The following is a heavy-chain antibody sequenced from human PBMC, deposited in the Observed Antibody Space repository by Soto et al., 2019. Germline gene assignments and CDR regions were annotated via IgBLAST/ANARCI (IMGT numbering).Heavy chain of an antibody. V-gene: IGHV1-46*01. CDR2: INPSGGST. Sequence: GASVKVSCKASGYTFTSYYMHWVRQAPGQGLEWMGIINPSGGSTSYAQKFQGRVTMTRDTSTSTVYMELSSLRSEDTAVYYCARDSGIAARPSAFDIWGQGTMVTVSS. CDR3: ARDSGIAARPSAFDI. D-gene: IGHD6-6*01. J-gene: IGHJ3*02. CDR1: GYTFTSYY.